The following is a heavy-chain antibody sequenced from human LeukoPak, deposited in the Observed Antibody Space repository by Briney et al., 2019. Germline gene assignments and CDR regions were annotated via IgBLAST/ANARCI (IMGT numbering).Heavy chain of an antibody. V-gene: IGHV3-30*03. CDR2: ISYDGSNK. CDR3: ARAVAGYSYGYLPDS. Sequence: GGSLRLSCAASGFTFSSYGMHWVRQAPGKGLEWVAVISYDGSNKYYADSVKGRFTISRDNSKNTLYLQMNSLRAEDTAVYYCARAVAGYSYGYLPDSWGQGTLVTVSS. D-gene: IGHD5-18*01. CDR1: GFTFSSYG. J-gene: IGHJ4*02.